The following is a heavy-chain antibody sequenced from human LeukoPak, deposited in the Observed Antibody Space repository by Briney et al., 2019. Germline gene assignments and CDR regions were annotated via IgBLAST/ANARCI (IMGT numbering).Heavy chain of an antibody. V-gene: IGHV3-21*01. D-gene: IGHD3-22*01. CDR1: GFTFSSYS. CDR2: ISSSSSYI. Sequence: GGSLRLSCAASGFTFSSYSMNWVRQAPGKGLEWVSSISSSSSYIYYADSVKGRFTISGDNAKNSLYLQMNSLRAEDTAVYYCARGYYDSSGYYPLGYWGQGTLVTVSS. J-gene: IGHJ4*02. CDR3: ARGYYDSSGYYPLGY.